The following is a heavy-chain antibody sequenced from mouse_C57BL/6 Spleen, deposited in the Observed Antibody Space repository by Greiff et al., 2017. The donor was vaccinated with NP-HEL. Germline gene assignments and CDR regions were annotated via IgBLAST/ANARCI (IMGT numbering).Heavy chain of an antibody. CDR1: GFTFSNYW. V-gene: IGHV6-3*01. J-gene: IGHJ2*01. CDR2: IRLKSDNYAT. Sequence: EVKLEESGGGLVQPGGSMKLSCVASGFTFSNYWMNWVRQSPEKGLEWVAQIRLKSDNYATHYAESVKGRFTISRDDSKSSVYLQMNNLRAEDTRIYYCTTVILGLDHWGQGTTLTGSS. D-gene: IGHD2-12*01. CDR3: TTVILGLDH.